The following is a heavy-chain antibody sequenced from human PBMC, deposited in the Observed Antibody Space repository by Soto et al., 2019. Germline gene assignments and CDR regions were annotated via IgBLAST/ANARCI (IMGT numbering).Heavy chain of an antibody. CDR2: IIPIIGLA. CDR1: GGTFSSYT. Sequence: QVQLVQSGAEVKKPGSSVKVSCKASGGTFSSYTISWARQAPGQGLEWMGRIIPIIGLATYAQKFQGRATITADKSSSTADMELSSLRSDDTAVYYCDVELAYWGGDCSRYWGQGTLVIVTS. J-gene: IGHJ4*02. D-gene: IGHD2-21*02. CDR3: DVELAYWGGDCSRY. V-gene: IGHV1-69*02.